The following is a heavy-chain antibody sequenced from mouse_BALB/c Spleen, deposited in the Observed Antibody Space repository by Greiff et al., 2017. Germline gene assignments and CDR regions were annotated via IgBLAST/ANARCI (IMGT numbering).Heavy chain of an antibody. CDR2: IDPANGNT. CDR1: GFNIKDTY. V-gene: IGHV14-3*02. Sequence: VHVKQSGAELVKPGASVKLSCTASGFNIKDTYMHWVKQRPVQGLEWIGRIDPANGNTKYDPKFQGKATITADTSSNTAYLQLSSLTSEDTAVYYCARNNYFDYWGQGTTLTVSS. J-gene: IGHJ2*01. CDR3: ARNNYFDY.